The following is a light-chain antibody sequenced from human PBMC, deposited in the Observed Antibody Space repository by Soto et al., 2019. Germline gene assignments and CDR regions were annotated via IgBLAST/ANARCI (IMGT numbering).Light chain of an antibody. Sequence: QSVLTQPPSVSGAPGQRVTISCTGSSSNIGADYDVHWYQQLPGTAPKLLIYGNSNRPSGVPDRFSVSRSGTSASLAITGLQAEDEADYYCQSYDSSLSGSYVIFGGGTQLTVL. J-gene: IGLJ2*01. V-gene: IGLV1-40*01. CDR2: GNS. CDR3: QSYDSSLSGSYVI. CDR1: SSNIGADYD.